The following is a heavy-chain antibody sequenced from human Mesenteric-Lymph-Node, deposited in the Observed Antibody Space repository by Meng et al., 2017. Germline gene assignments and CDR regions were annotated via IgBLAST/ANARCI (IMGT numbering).Heavy chain of an antibody. V-gene: IGHV1-2*02. CDR2: INSNSGAT. D-gene: IGHD1-14*01. CDR1: GFILSKYY. J-gene: IGHJ4*02. Sequence: ASVKVSCKTSGFILSKYYMHWVRQAPGQGLEWMGWINSNSGATNCVQNFQGRVTMTRDTSISTAYMELSRLRSDDTAVYYCVRDVTRGGYWGQGTLVTVSS. CDR3: VRDVTRGGY.